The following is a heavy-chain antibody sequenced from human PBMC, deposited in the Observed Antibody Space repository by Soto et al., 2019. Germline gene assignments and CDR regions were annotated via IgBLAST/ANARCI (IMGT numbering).Heavy chain of an antibody. J-gene: IGHJ4*02. Sequence: QVQLVESGGGVVQPGRSLRLSCAASGFTFSGYGMHWVRQAPGKGLEWVAVISYDGSYKYYADSVKGRFIISRDNSKNTLYLQMNSLRAEDTAVYYCAKWAGGFDYWGQGTLVTVSS. CDR3: AKWAGGFDY. CDR2: ISYDGSYK. V-gene: IGHV3-30*18. CDR1: GFTFSGYG.